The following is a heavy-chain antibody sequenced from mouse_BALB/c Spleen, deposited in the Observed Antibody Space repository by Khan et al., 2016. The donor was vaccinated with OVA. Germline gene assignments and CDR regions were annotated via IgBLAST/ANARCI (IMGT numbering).Heavy chain of an antibody. D-gene: IGHD2-3*01. J-gene: IGHJ2*01. CDR2: ITNGGGST. CDR3: ARHGVTGYFDF. V-gene: IGHV5-12-2*01. Sequence: EVELVESGGGLVQPGGSLKFSCAASGFTFSHYSMSWIRRTPEKRLEWVAYITNGGGSTYYADTAKGRFTISRDNAKNTLYLQLSSLKSGDTAMSYCARHGVTGYFDFWGQGTTLTVSS. CDR1: GFTFSHYS.